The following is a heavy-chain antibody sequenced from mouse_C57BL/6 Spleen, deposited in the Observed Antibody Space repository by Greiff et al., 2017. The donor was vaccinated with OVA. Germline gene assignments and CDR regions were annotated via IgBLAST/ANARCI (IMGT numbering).Heavy chain of an antibody. V-gene: IGHV1-19*01. CDR2: INPYNGGT. Sequence: VQLQQSGPVLVKPGASVKMSCKASGYTFTDYYMNWVKQSHGKSLEWIGVINPYNGGTSYNQKFKGKATLTVDKSSSTAYMELNSLTSEDSAVYYCARDPYYYGSRRGYFDVWGTGTTVTVSS. D-gene: IGHD1-1*01. CDR1: GYTFTDYY. J-gene: IGHJ1*03. CDR3: ARDPYYYGSRRGYFDV.